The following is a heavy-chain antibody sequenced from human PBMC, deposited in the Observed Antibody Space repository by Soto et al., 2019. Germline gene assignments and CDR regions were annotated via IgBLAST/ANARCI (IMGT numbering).Heavy chain of an antibody. Sequence: PPETWPSPRTLSGSSTRSRDIYWSWFPEPRGQRLDRIGTLHYIEVTYYHPSLKSRGTISVDTYQDQISLNISSVTAAYTAVYYCARPRGPRNRNAFDLWGQGTLVTFSS. D-gene: IGHD3-10*01. CDR2: LHYIEVT. CDR3: ARPRGPRNRNAFDL. J-gene: IGHJ3*01. V-gene: IGHV4-39*01. CDR1: GSSTRSRDIY.